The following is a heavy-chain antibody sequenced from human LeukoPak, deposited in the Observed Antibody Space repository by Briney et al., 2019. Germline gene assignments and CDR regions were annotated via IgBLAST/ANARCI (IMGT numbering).Heavy chain of an antibody. V-gene: IGHV1-2*02. CDR3: ARVKKVLPEFEY. Sequence: ASVKVSCKASGYRFTDYYIHWVRQAPGQRLEWMGWINPGSGMNPNSGGKFYAQKFRDRVTMSTDTSITTIYMGLSSLRSDDTAVYYCARVKKVLPEFEYWGQGSLLTVST. J-gene: IGHJ4*02. CDR1: GYRFTDYY. D-gene: IGHD4/OR15-4a*01. CDR2: INPGSGMNPNSGGK.